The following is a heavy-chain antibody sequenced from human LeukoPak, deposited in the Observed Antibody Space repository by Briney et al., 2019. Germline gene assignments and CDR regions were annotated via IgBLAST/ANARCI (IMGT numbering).Heavy chain of an antibody. CDR3: ARDRTASDY. CDR2: ISSSSRYI. Sequence: GGSLRLSCAASGFTFSSYRMNWVRQAPGKGLEWVSSISSSSRYIYYADPVKGRFTNSRDNAKNSLYLQMNSLRAEDTALYYCARDRTASDYWGQGTRVTVSS. V-gene: IGHV3-21*01. D-gene: IGHD4-17*01. CDR1: GFTFSSYR. J-gene: IGHJ4*02.